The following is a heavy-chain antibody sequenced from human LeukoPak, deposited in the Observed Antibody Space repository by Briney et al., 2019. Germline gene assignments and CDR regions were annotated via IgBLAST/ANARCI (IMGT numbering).Heavy chain of an antibody. D-gene: IGHD5-18*01. CDR3: ARKVGYGYALDS. CDR1: GFTVSSNC. J-gene: IGHJ4*02. V-gene: IGHV3-53*01. CDR2: VCSGGDT. Sequence: GVSLTLSCAASGFTVSSNCMTWVRQAPGMGLEWVSVVCSGGDTYYADSVKGRFTISTDDSNNNVYLQMNSLRAEDTAVYYCARKVGYGYALDSWGQGTLVTVSS.